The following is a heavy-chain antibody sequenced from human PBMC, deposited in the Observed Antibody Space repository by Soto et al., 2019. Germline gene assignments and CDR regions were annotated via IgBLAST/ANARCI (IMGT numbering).Heavy chain of an antibody. Sequence: ASVKVSCKTSTYMFSNYGVSWERQAPGQGLEWMGWISAYNGNTNYAQKFKGRVTLTTDTPTSKAYMEVRSLRSDDTAVDYCASDTFYYQSGSYDNGGMDVWGQGNTVVVSS. J-gene: IGHJ6*01. D-gene: IGHD3-10*01. CDR2: ISAYNGNT. CDR3: ASDTFYYQSGSYDNGGMDV. CDR1: TYMFSNYG. V-gene: IGHV1-18*01.